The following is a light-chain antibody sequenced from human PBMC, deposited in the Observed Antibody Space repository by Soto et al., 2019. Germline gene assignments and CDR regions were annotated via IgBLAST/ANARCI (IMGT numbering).Light chain of an antibody. CDR3: MQALQTPRT. Sequence: DLVMTQSPLSLPVTPGEPASISCRSSQSLLHSNGYTYLDWYLQRPGQSPQLLIYLGSNRASGVPDRFSGSGSGTDFTLKITTVEAEDVGVYYCMQALQTPRTFGQGTKVEIK. V-gene: IGKV2-28*01. CDR1: QSLLHSNGYTY. CDR2: LGS. J-gene: IGKJ1*01.